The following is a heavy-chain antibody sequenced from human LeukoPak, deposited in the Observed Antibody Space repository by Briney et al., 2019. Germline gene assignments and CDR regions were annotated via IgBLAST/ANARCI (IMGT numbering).Heavy chain of an antibody. CDR1: GFTFDNYA. J-gene: IGHJ4*02. V-gene: IGHV3-9*01. D-gene: IGHD6-19*01. Sequence: GGSLRLSCAASGFTFDNYAMHWVRQAPGKGLEWLSLISRNSGYIGYADSVKGRFTISRDNAKKSLDLQMNSLRAEDTAFYYCAKVRGTYSSGYLFDYWGQGTLVTVSS. CDR3: AKVRGTYSSGYLFDY. CDR2: ISRNSGYI.